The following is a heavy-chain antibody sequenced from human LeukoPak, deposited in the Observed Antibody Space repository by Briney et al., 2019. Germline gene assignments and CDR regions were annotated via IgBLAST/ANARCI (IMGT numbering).Heavy chain of an antibody. D-gene: IGHD3-10*01. CDR3: AKESWFGEPSLDH. Sequence: GGSLRLSCAGSGFTFSSYCMSWVRQAPGKGLEWVASINARATSPYYADSVKGRFTISRDNAENTLHQQMSSLRADDTAVYYCAKESWFGEPSLDHWGQGALVTVSA. CDR1: GFTFSSYC. CDR2: INARATSP. V-gene: IGHV3-23*01. J-gene: IGHJ4*02.